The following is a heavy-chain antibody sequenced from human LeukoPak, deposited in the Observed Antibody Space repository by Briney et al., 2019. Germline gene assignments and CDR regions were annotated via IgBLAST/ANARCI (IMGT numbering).Heavy chain of an antibody. CDR3: GRGDSRGYKFYFIDV. Sequence: GGSLRLSCAASGFTFSSYWINWLRQAPGKGLEWLANIDQGGSEKYYVDYVKGRFTISRDNVKKSVYLQIKSLRAEDTATYYCGRGDSRGYKFYFIDVWGQGTTVTVSS. V-gene: IGHV3-7*04. CDR1: GFTFSSYW. CDR2: IDQGGSEK. J-gene: IGHJ6*03. D-gene: IGHD3-22*01.